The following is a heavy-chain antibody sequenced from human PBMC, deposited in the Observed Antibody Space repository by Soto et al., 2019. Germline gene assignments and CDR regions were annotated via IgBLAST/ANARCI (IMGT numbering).Heavy chain of an antibody. Sequence: EVQLEESGGALVQPGRSLRLSCAASGFTFDDYAMHWVRHVLGKGLEWVSSISWNSGNIGYADSVKGLFTTSRDNAKNSLSLQMNSLRPEDTALYYCVSSKGRYSYGTPFDYWGQGTLVTVSS. V-gene: IGHV3-9*01. CDR2: ISWNSGNI. D-gene: IGHD2-15*01. CDR1: GFTFDDYA. CDR3: VSSKGRYSYGTPFDY. J-gene: IGHJ4*02.